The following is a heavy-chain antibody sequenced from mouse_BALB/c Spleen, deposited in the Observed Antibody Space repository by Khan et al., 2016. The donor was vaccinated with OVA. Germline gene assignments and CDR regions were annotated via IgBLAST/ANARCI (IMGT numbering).Heavy chain of an antibody. CDR2: NSSGGHYT. V-gene: IGHV5-9-3*01. Sequence: EVELVESGGGLVKPGGSLKLSCSASGFTFSSYAMSWGRQTPEKRQEWVATNSSGGHYTFYPDSVKGRFTSSRDNAKNTLYLQMRSLRTEDTAMYYCTRSLVDYYALDYWGQGTSVTVSS. J-gene: IGHJ4*01. CDR3: TRSLVDYYALDY. CDR1: GFTFSSYA.